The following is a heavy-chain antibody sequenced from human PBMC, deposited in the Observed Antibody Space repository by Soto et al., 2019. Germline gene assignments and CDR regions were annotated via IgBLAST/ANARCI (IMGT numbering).Heavy chain of an antibody. J-gene: IGHJ4*02. V-gene: IGHV1-18*01. CDR1: GYTFTRYG. D-gene: IGHD6-19*01. Sequence: QVQLVQSGAEVKKPGPSVKVSCKSSGYTFTRYGISWVRQAPGQGLEWMGWVSAYNGNTNYAQKLQGRVTVTTDTYTSTADMELRSLRSDDTAVYYCARDSSAYPYYWGQGTLVTVSS. CDR2: VSAYNGNT. CDR3: ARDSSAYPYY.